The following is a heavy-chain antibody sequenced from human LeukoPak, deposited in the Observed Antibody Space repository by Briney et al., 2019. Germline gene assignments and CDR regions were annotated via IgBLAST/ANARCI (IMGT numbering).Heavy chain of an antibody. CDR1: GGSISSYY. J-gene: IGHJ6*03. D-gene: IGHD6-13*01. Sequence: TSETLSLTCTVSGGSISSYYWSWIRQPAGKGLEWIGRIYTSGSTNYNPSLKSRVTILVDTSKNQFSLKLSSVTAADTAVYYCARAYSSSWGLGYYYYMDVWGKGTTVTISS. CDR3: ARAYSSSWGLGYYYYMDV. CDR2: IYTSGST. V-gene: IGHV4-4*07.